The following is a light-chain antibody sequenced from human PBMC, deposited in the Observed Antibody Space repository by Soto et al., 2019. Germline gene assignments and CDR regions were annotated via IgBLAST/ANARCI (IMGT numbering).Light chain of an antibody. V-gene: IGKV3-15*01. Sequence: EIVMTQSAATLSVSPGERATLSCWASQSVSSNLAWYQQKPGQAPRLLIFDASTRATGIPARFSGSGSETEFTLTISSLQSEDFAVYYCQQYDNWPPITFGQGTRLEIK. J-gene: IGKJ5*01. CDR1: QSVSSN. CDR3: QQYDNWPPIT. CDR2: DAS.